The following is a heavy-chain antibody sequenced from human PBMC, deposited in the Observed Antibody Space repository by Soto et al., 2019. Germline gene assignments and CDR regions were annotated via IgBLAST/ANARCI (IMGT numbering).Heavy chain of an antibody. D-gene: IGHD3-16*02. CDR1: GGSISSYY. Sequence: QVQLQESGPGLVKPSETLSLTCSVSGGSISSYYWSWIRQPPGKGLEWIGYIYYSGSTNYNPSLKSGVTISVDKSKNQFSLKLSSVTAADTAVYYCARSRRLGELSFSYWGQGTLVTVSS. CDR3: ARSRRLGELSFSY. V-gene: IGHV4-59*01. J-gene: IGHJ4*02. CDR2: IYYSGST.